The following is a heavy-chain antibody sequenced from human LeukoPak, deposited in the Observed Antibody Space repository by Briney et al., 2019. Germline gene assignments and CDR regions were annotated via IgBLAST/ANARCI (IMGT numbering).Heavy chain of an antibody. CDR1: GASVSSDDYY. Sequence: TLSLTCSVSGASVSSDDYYWSWIRQPPGKALEWIGYIYHSGSTYYNPSLKSRVAILVDVSKNQFSLQMSSVTAADTAVYYCARDTAPGFDPWGQGTLVTVSS. D-gene: IGHD5-18*01. V-gene: IGHV4-30-4*08. CDR3: ARDTAPGFDP. CDR2: IYHSGST. J-gene: IGHJ5*02.